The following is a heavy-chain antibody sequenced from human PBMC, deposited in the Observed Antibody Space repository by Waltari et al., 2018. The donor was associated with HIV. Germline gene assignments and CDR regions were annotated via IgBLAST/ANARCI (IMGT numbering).Heavy chain of an antibody. J-gene: IGHJ3*02. CDR1: GFTFSSYE. Sequence: EVQLVESGGGLVQPGGSLRLSCAASGFTFSSYEMNWVRQAPGKGLEWVSYISRSGSTIHYADSVKGRFTISRDNAKNSLYLRMNSLRAEDTAVYYCARAHITMIRGGNAFDIWGQGTMVTGSS. CDR2: ISRSGSTI. D-gene: IGHD3-10*01. V-gene: IGHV3-48*03. CDR3: ARAHITMIRGGNAFDI.